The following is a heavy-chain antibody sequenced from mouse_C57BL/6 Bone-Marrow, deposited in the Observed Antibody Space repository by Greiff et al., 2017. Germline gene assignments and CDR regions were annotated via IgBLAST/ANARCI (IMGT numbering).Heavy chain of an antibody. J-gene: IGHJ3*01. CDR1: GYAFSSSW. V-gene: IGHV1-82*01. CDR2: IYPGDGDT. Sequence: VQRVESGPELVKPGASVKISCKASGYAFSSSWMNWVKQRPGKGLEWIGRIYPGDGDTNYNGKFKGKATLTADKSSSTAYMQLSSLTSEDSAVYFCVPGFAYWGQGTLVTVSA. CDR3: VPGFAY.